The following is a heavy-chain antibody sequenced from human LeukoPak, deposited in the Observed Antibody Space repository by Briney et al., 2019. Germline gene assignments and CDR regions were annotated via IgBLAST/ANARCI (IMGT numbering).Heavy chain of an antibody. V-gene: IGHV7-4-1*02. J-gene: IGHJ4*02. CDR2: INTSTGNP. CDR3: AREVAPGGFDY. D-gene: IGHD4-23*01. CDR1: GYTFTSYA. Sequence: ASVKVSCKASGYTFTSYAMNWVRQAPGQGLECLGWINTSTGNPTYAQGFTGRFVFSLDTSVSTAYLQISSLKAEDTGVYYCAREVAPGGFDYWGQGALVTVSS.